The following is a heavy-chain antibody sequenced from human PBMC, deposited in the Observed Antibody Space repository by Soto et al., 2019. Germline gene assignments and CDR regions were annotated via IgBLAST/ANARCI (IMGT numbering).Heavy chain of an antibody. CDR1: GFTFSSYA. V-gene: IGHV3-30-3*01. CDR3: ARDLAAAQDRHYYYYYYGMDV. CDR2: ISYDGSNK. Sequence: QVQLVESGGGVVQPGRSLRLSCAASGFTFSSYAMHWVRQAPGKGLEWVAVISYDGSNKYYADSVKGRFTISRVNSKNTLYLQMNSLRAEDTAVYYCARDLAAAQDRHYYYYYYGMDVWGQGTTVTVSS. J-gene: IGHJ6*02.